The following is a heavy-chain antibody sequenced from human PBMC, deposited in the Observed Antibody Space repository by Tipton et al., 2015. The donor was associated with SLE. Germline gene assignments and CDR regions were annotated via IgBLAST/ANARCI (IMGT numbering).Heavy chain of an antibody. Sequence: SLRLSCAASGFTFSSYGMHWVRQAPGKGLEWVAFIRYDGSNKYYADPVKGRFTISRDNSKNTLYLQMNSLRAEDTAVYYCARWGGTDFDYWGQGTLVTVSS. CDR1: GFTFSSYG. CDR2: IRYDGSNK. J-gene: IGHJ4*02. CDR3: ARWGGTDFDY. V-gene: IGHV3-30*02. D-gene: IGHD1-1*01.